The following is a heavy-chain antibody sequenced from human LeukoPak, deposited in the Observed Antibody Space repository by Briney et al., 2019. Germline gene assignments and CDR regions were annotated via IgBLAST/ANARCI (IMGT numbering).Heavy chain of an antibody. J-gene: IGHJ3*02. CDR1: GYTFTGYY. CDR3: ASYLRGNDAFDI. V-gene: IGHV1-2*02. Sequence: ASVKVSCKASGYTFTGYYMHWVRQAPGQGLEWMGWINTNSGGTNYAQGLQGRVTMTRDTSVSTAYMELSSLRSDDTAVYYCASYLRGNDAFDIWGQGTMVTVSS. CDR2: INTNSGGT. D-gene: IGHD5-24*01.